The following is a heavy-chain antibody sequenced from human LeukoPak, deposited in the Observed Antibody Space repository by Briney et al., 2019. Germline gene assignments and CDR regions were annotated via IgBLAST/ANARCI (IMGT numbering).Heavy chain of an antibody. J-gene: IGHJ4*02. D-gene: IGHD3-10*01. Sequence: SETLSLTCTVSGGSISSGDYYWSWIRQPPGKGLEWIGYIYYSGSTYYNPSLKSRVTISVDTSKNQLSLKLSSVTAADTAVYYCARVPYYYGSGSYPNWGQGTLVTVSS. CDR1: GGSISSGDYY. CDR3: ARVPYYYGSGSYPN. V-gene: IGHV4-30-4*01. CDR2: IYYSGST.